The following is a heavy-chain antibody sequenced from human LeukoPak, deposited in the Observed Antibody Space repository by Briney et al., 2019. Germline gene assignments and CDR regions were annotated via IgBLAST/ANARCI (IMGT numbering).Heavy chain of an antibody. J-gene: IGHJ4*02. CDR2: IKPDGSEE. CDR1: GFTFTTYW. D-gene: IGHD4-23*01. CDR3: ARYGGPDLDY. Sequence: GGSLRLSCAASGFTFTTYWMTWVRQAPGKGLEWVANIKPDGSEEYYVDSVKGRFTISRDNAKNSLDLQMNSLRAEDTGVYYCARYGGPDLDYWGQGTLVTVSS. V-gene: IGHV3-7*01.